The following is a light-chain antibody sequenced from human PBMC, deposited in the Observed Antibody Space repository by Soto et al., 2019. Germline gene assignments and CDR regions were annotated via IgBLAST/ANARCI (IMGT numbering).Light chain of an antibody. CDR3: SSYTSSSTVV. CDR2: DVS. V-gene: IGLV2-14*01. Sequence: QSALTKPASVSGAPGQSITISCTGTRSDVGGYNYVSWYQQHPGKAPKLMIYDVSNRPSGVSNRFSGSKSGNTASLTISGLQAEDEADYYCSSYTSSSTVVFGGGTKVTVL. CDR1: RSDVGGYNY. J-gene: IGLJ2*01.